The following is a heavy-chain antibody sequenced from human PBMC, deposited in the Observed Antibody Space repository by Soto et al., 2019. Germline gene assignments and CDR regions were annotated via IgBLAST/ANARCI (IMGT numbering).Heavy chain of an antibody. J-gene: IGHJ6*02. Sequence: GGSLRLSCAASGFTVSSNYMSWVRQAPGKGLEWVSVIYSGGSTYYADSVKGRFTISRDNSKNTLYLQMNSLRAEDTAVYYCARDSSSWYYGMDVWGQGTTVTVSS. CDR1: GFTVSSNY. CDR3: ARDSSSWYYGMDV. V-gene: IGHV3-53*01. CDR2: IYSGGST. D-gene: IGHD6-13*01.